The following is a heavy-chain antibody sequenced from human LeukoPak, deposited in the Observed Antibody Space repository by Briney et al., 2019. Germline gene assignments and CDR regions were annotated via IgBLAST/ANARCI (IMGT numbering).Heavy chain of an antibody. V-gene: IGHV4-61*05. CDR2: IYHSGST. CDR1: GGSISGSGYY. J-gene: IGHJ4*02. D-gene: IGHD6-19*01. Sequence: PSETLSLTCTVSGGSISGSGYYWAWVRQPPGKGLEWIGEIYHSGSTNYNPSLKSRVTISVDKSKNQFSLKLSSVTAADTAVYYCARGWYPDYWGQGTLVTVSS. CDR3: ARGWYPDY.